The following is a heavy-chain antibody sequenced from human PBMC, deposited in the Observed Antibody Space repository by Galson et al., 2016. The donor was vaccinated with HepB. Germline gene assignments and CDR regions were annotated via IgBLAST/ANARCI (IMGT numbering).Heavy chain of an antibody. J-gene: IGHJ6*02. V-gene: IGHV1-46*01. D-gene: IGHD2-15*01. CDR3: AASIRVLAATPYYNYYGMDV. CDR2: INPSGATT. CDR1: GDTFINYY. Sequence: SVKVSCKASGDTFINYYMHWARQAPGQGLEWMGLINPSGATTTYAQKFQGRVTMTRDTSASTVYMELSSLTSEDTAVYYCAASIRVLAATPYYNYYGMDVWGQGTTVAVSS.